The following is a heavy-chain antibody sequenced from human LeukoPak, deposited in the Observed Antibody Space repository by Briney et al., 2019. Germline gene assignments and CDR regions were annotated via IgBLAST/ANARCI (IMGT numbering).Heavy chain of an antibody. J-gene: IGHJ4*02. CDR2: ISGSGGSR. CDR3: AKEEDGGNSDY. CDR1: GFTFSTYG. V-gene: IGHV3-23*01. D-gene: IGHD4-23*01. Sequence: GGSLRLSCAASGFTFSTYGMSWVRQAPGKGLEWVSGISGSGGSRFYTDSVKGRFTISRDNSKNTLYLQMNSLRAEDTAVYYCAKEEDGGNSDYWGQGTLVTVSS.